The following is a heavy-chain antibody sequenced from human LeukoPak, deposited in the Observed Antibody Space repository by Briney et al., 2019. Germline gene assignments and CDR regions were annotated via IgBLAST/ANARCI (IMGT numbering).Heavy chain of an antibody. CDR1: GDSVSSNSAA. Sequence: KASQTLSLTCAISGDSVSSNSAAWNRIRQSPSRGLEWLGRTYYRSNWHNDYAVSVKSRITINSDTSKNQFSLQLNSVTPEDTAVYYCARGSAFDMWGQGTMVTVSS. CDR2: TYYRSNWHN. J-gene: IGHJ3*02. V-gene: IGHV6-1*01. CDR3: ARGSAFDM.